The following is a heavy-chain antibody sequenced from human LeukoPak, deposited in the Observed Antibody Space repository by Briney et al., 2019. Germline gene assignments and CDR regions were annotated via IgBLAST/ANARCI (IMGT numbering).Heavy chain of an antibody. CDR3: ASRKLGNDY. V-gene: IGHV7-4-1*02. Sequence: ASVKVSCKASGYTFTSYSMNWVRQAPGQGLEWLGWINTNTGNPTYAQGFTGRFVFSLDTSVNTAYLQINSLKAEDTAVYYCASRKLGNDYWGQGTLVTVSS. CDR2: INTNTGNP. D-gene: IGHD7-27*01. J-gene: IGHJ4*02. CDR1: GYTFTSYS.